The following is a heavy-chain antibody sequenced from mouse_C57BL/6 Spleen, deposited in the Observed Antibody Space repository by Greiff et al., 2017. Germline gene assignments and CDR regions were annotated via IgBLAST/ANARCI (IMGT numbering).Heavy chain of an antibody. D-gene: IGHD2-5*01. J-gene: IGHJ4*01. V-gene: IGHV1-50*01. CDR2: IDPSDSYT. Sequence: WVKQRPGQGLAWLGEIDPSDSYTNSNQKFKGKATLTVDTSSRTAYKQRCSLTSEDSAVYYGARSYDSNPGAMDYWGQGTSVTVSA. CDR3: ARSYDSNPGAMDY.